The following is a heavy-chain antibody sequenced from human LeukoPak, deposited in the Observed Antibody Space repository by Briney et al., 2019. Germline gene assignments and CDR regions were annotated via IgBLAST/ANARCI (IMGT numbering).Heavy chain of an antibody. V-gene: IGHV4-38-2*02. Sequence: SETLSLTCSVSGYSMSSGYYWGWIRQPPGKGLEWIGSIYNSGSTYYNPSLKSRVTISVDTSKNHFSLKLNSVTAADTALYYCARVYVIRGSPKFFDYWGQGTLVTVSS. CDR2: IYNSGST. CDR1: GYSMSSGYY. J-gene: IGHJ4*02. D-gene: IGHD3-10*01. CDR3: ARVYVIRGSPKFFDY.